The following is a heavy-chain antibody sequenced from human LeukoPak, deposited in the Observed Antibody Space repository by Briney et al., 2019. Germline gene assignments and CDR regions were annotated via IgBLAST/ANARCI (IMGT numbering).Heavy chain of an antibody. V-gene: IGHV4-61*02. CDR2: IYTSERT. D-gene: IGHD3-9*01. J-gene: IGHJ5*02. Sequence: SQTLSLTCTVSGGSISSGSYYWSWIRQPAGKGLEWIGRIYTSERTNYNPSLKSRVTISVDTSKNQFSLKLSSVTAADTAVYYCARGGELRYFDWLRENNWFDPWGQGTLVTVSS. CDR3: ARGGELRYFDWLRENNWFDP. CDR1: GGSISSGSYY.